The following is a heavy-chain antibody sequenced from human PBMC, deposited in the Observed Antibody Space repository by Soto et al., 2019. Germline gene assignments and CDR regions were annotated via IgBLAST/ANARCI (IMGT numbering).Heavy chain of an antibody. CDR3: ATMHDYGDYAPFDN. CDR1: GGSIRSGGYY. CDR2: IYYSGGT. D-gene: IGHD4-17*01. V-gene: IGHV4-31*03. J-gene: IGHJ4*02. Sequence: QVKLQESGPGLVKPSQTLSLSCTVSGGSIRSGGYYWSWIRQHPGKGLEWIGYIYYSGGTDYNPSLKSRVTMSLDMSKNQFSLRLTAVTAADTAVYFCATMHDYGDYAPFDNWGQGTLVTVAT.